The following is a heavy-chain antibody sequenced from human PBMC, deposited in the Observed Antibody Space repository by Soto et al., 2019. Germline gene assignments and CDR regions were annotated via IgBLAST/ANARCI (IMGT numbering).Heavy chain of an antibody. D-gene: IGHD1-7*01. CDR3: AKNQERELPRVIDF. J-gene: IGHJ4*02. V-gene: IGHV3-23*01. CDR2: MSGSSSTT. CDR1: GLTFSNYA. Sequence: GGSLRLSCATSGLTFSNYAMSWVRQGPGGGLEWVSSMSGSSSTTYYADSVRGRFTISRDRSKNTLYLQMSSLRAEDTALYYCAKNQERELPRVIDFWGQGTLVTVPS.